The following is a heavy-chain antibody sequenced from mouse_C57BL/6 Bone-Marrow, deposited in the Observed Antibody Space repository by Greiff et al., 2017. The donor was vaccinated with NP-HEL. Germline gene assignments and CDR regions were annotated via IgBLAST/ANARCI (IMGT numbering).Heavy chain of an antibody. CDR2: INPNNGGT. J-gene: IGHJ2*01. CDR3: RVYDYGFPYYFDY. D-gene: IGHD2-4*01. CDR1: GYTFTDYN. Sequence: VQLQQSGPELVKPGASVKIPCKASGYTFTDYNMDWVKQSHGKSLEWIGDINPNNGGTIYNQKFKGKATLTVDKSSSTAYMELRSLTSEDTAVYYCRVYDYGFPYYFDYWGQGTTLTVSS. V-gene: IGHV1-18*01.